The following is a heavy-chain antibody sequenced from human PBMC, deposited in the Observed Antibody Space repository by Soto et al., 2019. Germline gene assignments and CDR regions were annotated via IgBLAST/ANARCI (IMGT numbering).Heavy chain of an antibody. CDR2: INHSGST. D-gene: IGHD3-10*01. J-gene: IGHJ6*02. V-gene: IGHV4-34*01. CDR3: ARVSGIYSYGMDV. CDR1: GGSFSGYY. Sequence: QVQLQQWGAGLLKPSETLSLTCAVYGGSFSGYYWSWIRQPPGKGLEWIGEINHSGSTNYNPSLNIRVPXSXDXTTNQFSLKLSSVTAADTAVYSCARVSGIYSYGMDVWGQGTPVTVSS.